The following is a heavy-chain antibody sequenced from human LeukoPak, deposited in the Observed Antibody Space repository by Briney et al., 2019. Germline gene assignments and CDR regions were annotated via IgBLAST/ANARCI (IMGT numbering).Heavy chain of an antibody. V-gene: IGHV1-69*01. D-gene: IGHD4-17*01. CDR1: GGTFSSYA. J-gene: IGHJ6*03. CDR3: ARGDSTVKGYYYYMDV. Sequence: SVKVSCKASGGTFSSYAISWVRQAPGQGLEWMGGIIPIFGTANYAQKFQGRVTITADESTSTAYMELSSLRSEDTAVYYCARGDSTVKGYYYYMDVWGKGTTVTISS. CDR2: IIPIFGTA.